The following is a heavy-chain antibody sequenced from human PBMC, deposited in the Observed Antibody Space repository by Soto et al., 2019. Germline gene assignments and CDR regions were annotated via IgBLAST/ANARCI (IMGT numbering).Heavy chain of an antibody. Sequence: PSETLSLTCTVSGGSISSSSYYWGWIRQPPGKGLEWIGSIYYSGSTYYNPPLKSRVTIPVDTSKNQFSLKLSSVTAADTAVYYCARRNRGTGYYWYYYYGMDVWGQGTSVTVSS. V-gene: IGHV4-39*01. CDR2: IYYSGST. CDR3: ARRNRGTGYYWYYYYGMDV. J-gene: IGHJ6*02. D-gene: IGHD3-9*01. CDR1: GGSISSSSYY.